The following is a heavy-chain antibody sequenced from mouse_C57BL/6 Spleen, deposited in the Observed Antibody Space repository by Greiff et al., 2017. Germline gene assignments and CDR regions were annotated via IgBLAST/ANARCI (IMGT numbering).Heavy chain of an antibody. Sequence: QVQLKQSGAELMKPGASVKLSCKATGYTFTGYWIEWVKQRPGHGLEWIGEILPGSGSTNYNEKFKGKATFTDDTSSNPAFMQLSIPTTEDYAITYYSGRKYGDDGFAYWGQGTLVTVSA. V-gene: IGHV1-9*01. CDR3: SGRKYGDDGFAY. J-gene: IGHJ3*01. CDR2: ILPGSGST. D-gene: IGHD2-2*01. CDR1: GYTFTGYW.